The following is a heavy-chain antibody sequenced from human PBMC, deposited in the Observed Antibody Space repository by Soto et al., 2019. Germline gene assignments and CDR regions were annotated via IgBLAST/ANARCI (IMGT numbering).Heavy chain of an antibody. Sequence: QVQLVESGGGVVQPGRSLRLSCAASGFTFSNHAMHWVRQAPGKGLEWVAVTSHDESIKYYADSVKGRFTISRDNSKNTLFLQMNSPRAEDTALYYCTRVNPHYFDYWGQGTLVTVSS. CDR3: TRVNPHYFDY. V-gene: IGHV3-30-3*01. CDR2: TSHDESIK. J-gene: IGHJ4*02. CDR1: GFTFSNHA.